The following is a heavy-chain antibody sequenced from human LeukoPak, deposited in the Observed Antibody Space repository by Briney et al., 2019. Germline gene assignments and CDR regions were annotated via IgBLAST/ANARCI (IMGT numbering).Heavy chain of an antibody. CDR3: ASDPNTVTMIGMVGGYYFDY. D-gene: IGHD3-22*01. V-gene: IGHV1-46*01. J-gene: IGHJ4*02. CDR1: GYTFTSYY. Sequence: ASVKVSCKASGYTFTSYYMHWVRQAPGQGLEWMGIINPSGGSTSYAQKFQGRVTMTRDMSTSTVYMELSSLRSEDTAVYYCASDPNTVTMIGMVGGYYFDYWGQGTLVTVSS. CDR2: INPSGGST.